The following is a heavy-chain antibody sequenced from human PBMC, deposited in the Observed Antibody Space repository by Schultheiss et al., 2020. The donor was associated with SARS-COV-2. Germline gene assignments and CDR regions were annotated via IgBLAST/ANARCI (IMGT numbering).Heavy chain of an antibody. V-gene: IGHV3-30*04. CDR2: ISYDGSTE. Sequence: GESLKISCVTSGFSFSTSAMHWVRQAPGKGLEWVAVISYDGSTEYYADSVRGRFSISRDNVKNSLYLQMNSLRAEDTAMYYCARDLGYCSGDRCYYYGMDVGGQGTTVTVSS. CDR1: GFSFSTSA. CDR3: ARDLGYCSGDRCYYYGMDV. J-gene: IGHJ6*02. D-gene: IGHD2-15*01.